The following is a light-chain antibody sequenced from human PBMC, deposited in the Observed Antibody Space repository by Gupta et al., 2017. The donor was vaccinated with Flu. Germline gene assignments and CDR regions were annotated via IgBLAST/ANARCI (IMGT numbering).Light chain of an antibody. CDR1: SSTIGSNP. CDR3: AAWDDSRSGVV. Sequence: VLSPAPSASWPPGQRVTISCSGSSSTIGSNPVNWYQQLPGTAPTLLIYSNNRRPSGVPDRFFGSKSGTSASMAISGLQAEDEADYYCAAWDDSRSGVVFGGGTKLTVL. J-gene: IGLJ2*01. V-gene: IGLV1-44*01. CDR2: SNN.